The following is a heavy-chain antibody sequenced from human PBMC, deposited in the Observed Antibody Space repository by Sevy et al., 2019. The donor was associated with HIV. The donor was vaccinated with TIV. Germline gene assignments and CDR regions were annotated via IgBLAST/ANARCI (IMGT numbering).Heavy chain of an antibody. J-gene: IGHJ3*02. CDR3: ARHRAEEHGSGSYLGAFDI. V-gene: IGHV4-39*01. Sequence: SETLSLTCTVSGGSISSSSYYWGWIRQPPGKGLEWIGSIYYSGSTYYNPSLKSRVTISVDTSKNQFSLKLSSVTAADTAVYYCARHRAEEHGSGSYLGAFDIWGQGTMVTVSS. D-gene: IGHD3-10*01. CDR2: IYYSGST. CDR1: GGSISSSSYY.